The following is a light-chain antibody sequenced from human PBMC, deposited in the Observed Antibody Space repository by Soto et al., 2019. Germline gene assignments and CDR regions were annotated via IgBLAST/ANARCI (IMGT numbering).Light chain of an antibody. J-gene: IGKJ3*01. CDR1: QSVYVN. CDR2: GAS. CDR3: QQYSGSPFT. Sequence: EIVLPQSPGTLPLSPGEGATLSCRASQSVYVNLAWYQQKPGQSPRLLIYGASTRATDIPDRFSGSVSDTDFALTISRLEPEDFAVYYCQQYSGSPFTFGPGTKVDIK. V-gene: IGKV3-20*01.